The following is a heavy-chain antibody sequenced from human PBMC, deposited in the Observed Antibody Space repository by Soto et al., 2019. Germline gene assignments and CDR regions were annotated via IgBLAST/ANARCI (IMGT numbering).Heavy chain of an antibody. CDR1: GFSLNTGGLG. Sequence: QITLKESGPTLVKPTQTLTLTCTFSGFSLNTGGLGVGWIRQPPGKALEWLALIYWDGDKRYSPSLQSRLSINNDTSNNLVVLTMTNMDPVDTATYYCVHSRCGGDCRRSYSSNYYYGMDVWGQGNTVTVSS. D-gene: IGHD2-21*02. CDR2: IYWDGDK. CDR3: VHSRCGGDCRRSYSSNYYYGMDV. V-gene: IGHV2-5*02. J-gene: IGHJ6*02.